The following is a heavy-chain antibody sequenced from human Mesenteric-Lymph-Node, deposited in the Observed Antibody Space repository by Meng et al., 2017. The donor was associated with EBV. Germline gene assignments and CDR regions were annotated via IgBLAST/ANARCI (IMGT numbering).Heavy chain of an antibody. CDR3: ARERRVG. Sequence: EGQLVEAGGQLVRPGGSLRLSCAASGFTFSNYWMHWVRQAPGKGLVWVSRINTDGTSTYYADSVKGRFTISRDNAKNTLYLQMNSLRAEDTAMYYCARERRVGWGQGTLVTVSS. V-gene: IGHV3-74*01. CDR2: INTDGTST. J-gene: IGHJ4*02. CDR1: GFTFSNYW.